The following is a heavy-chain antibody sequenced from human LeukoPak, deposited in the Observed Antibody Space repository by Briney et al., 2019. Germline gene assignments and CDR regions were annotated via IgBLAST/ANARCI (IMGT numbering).Heavy chain of an antibody. J-gene: IGHJ4*02. CDR2: ISGSVGST. CDR1: GFTFSSYA. V-gene: IGHV3-23*01. Sequence: GPLRLSCAASGFTFSSYAMSWVRQAPGKGLEWVSAISGSVGSTYYADSVKGRFTISRDNSKNTLYLKMNSQRAEDTAVYYCAKEIRWELQVRFDCWGQGTLVTVSS. CDR3: AKEIRWELQVRFDC. D-gene: IGHD1-26*01.